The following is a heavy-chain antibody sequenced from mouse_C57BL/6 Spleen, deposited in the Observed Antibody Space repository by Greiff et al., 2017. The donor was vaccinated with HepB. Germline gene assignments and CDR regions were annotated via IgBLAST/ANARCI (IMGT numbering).Heavy chain of an antibody. V-gene: IGHV1-82*01. D-gene: IGHD2-5*01. CDR1: GYAFSSSW. CDR2: IYPGDGDT. CDR3: ATYSNYVSAMDY. Sequence: VQLVESGPELVKPGASVKISCKASGYAFSSSWMNWVKQRPGKGLEWIGRIYPGDGDTNYNGKLKGKATLTADKSSSTAYMQLSSLTSEDSSVYFCATYSNYVSAMDYWGQGTSVTVSS. J-gene: IGHJ4*01.